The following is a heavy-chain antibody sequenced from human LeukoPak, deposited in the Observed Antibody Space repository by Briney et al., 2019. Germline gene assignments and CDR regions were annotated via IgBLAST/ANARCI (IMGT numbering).Heavy chain of an antibody. CDR1: GFTFNNYA. D-gene: IGHD1-1*01. CDR3: AKNRGGTYKYYMDV. CDR2: VSSSGGAT. V-gene: IGHV3-23*01. J-gene: IGHJ6*03. Sequence: GWSLRLSCAASGFTFNNYAMSWVRQAPGMGLEWLSYVSSSGGATYYAASVKGRFTISRDNSKNTVYLQMGSLRAEDTAVYYCAKNRGGTYKYYMDVWGNGTTVTVSS.